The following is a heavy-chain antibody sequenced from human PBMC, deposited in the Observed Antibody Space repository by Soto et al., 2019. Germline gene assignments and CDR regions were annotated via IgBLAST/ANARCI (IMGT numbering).Heavy chain of an antibody. V-gene: IGHV3-30*03. CDR1: GFTFNSYG. Sequence: GGSLRLSCAASGFTFNSYGMHWVRQGPGNGLEWVAFISYDSTKTYYADSVKGRFTISRDNSNSALYVQMHSLTGEDTAVYYCARTRSAWSDFHYYSLDVWAEATTVTVSS. CDR2: ISYDSTKT. D-gene: IGHD1-26*01. J-gene: IGHJ6*04. CDR3: ARTRSAWSDFHYYSLDV.